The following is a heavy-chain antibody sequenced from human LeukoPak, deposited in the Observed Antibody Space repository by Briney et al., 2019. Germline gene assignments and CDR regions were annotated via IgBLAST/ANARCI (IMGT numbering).Heavy chain of an antibody. Sequence: KPSETLSLTCTVSGGSISSSSYYWGWIRQPPGKGLEWIGSIYYSGSTYYNPSLKSRVTISVDTSKNQFSLKLSSVTAADTAVYYCAPQRLGSGRGWFDPWGQGTLVTVSS. D-gene: IGHD6-19*01. CDR3: APQRLGSGRGWFDP. J-gene: IGHJ5*02. V-gene: IGHV4-39*01. CDR1: GGSISSSSYY. CDR2: IYYSGST.